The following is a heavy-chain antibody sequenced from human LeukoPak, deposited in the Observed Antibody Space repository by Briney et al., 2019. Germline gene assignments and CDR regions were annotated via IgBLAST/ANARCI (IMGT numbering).Heavy chain of an antibody. Sequence: PSETLSLTCTVSGGSISSYYWSWIRQPPGKGLEWIGYIYYSGSTNYNPSLKSRVTISVDTSKNQFSLKLSSATAADTAVYYCARELGSYYYYYMDVWGKGTTVTVSS. D-gene: IGHD7-27*01. CDR2: IYYSGST. CDR1: GGSISSYY. CDR3: ARELGSYYYYYMDV. V-gene: IGHV4-59*01. J-gene: IGHJ6*03.